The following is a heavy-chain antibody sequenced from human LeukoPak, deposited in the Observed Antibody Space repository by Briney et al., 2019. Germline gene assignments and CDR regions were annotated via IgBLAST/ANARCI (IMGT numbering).Heavy chain of an antibody. D-gene: IGHD6-13*01. CDR2: ISSSSSYI. V-gene: IGHV3-21*01. CDR3: ARDWPVAAVLAFDI. J-gene: IGHJ3*02. Sequence: GGSLRLSCAASGFTFSSYSMNWVRQAPGKGLEWVSSISSSSSYIYYADSVKGRFTISRDNAKNSLYLQMNSLRAEDTAVYYCARDWPVAAVLAFDIWGQGTMVTVS. CDR1: GFTFSSYS.